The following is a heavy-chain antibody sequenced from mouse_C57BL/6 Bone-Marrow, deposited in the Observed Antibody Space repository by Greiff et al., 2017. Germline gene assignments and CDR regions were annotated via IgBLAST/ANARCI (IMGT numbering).Heavy chain of an antibody. D-gene: IGHD2-4*01. J-gene: IGHJ2*01. Sequence: VQLQQSGAELARPGASVKLSCKASGYTFTSYGISWVKQRTGQGLEWIGEIYPRSGNTSYNEKFKGKAALTAAKSSSTAYMELRSRTTEDAAVYFCARGRLRDYWGQGTTLTVSS. CDR2: IYPRSGNT. CDR3: ARGRLRDY. CDR1: GYTFTSYG. V-gene: IGHV1-81*01.